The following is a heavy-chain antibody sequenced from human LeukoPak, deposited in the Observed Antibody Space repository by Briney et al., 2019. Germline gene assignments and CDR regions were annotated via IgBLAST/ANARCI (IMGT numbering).Heavy chain of an antibody. Sequence: VGSVKVSCKASGYTFTGYYMHWVRQAPGQGLEWMGWINPNSGGTNYAQKFQGRVTMTRDTSISTAYMELSRLRSDDTAVYYCARKALWFGELGFAFDIWGQGTMVTVSS. CDR2: INPNSGGT. CDR3: ARKALWFGELGFAFDI. J-gene: IGHJ3*02. V-gene: IGHV1-2*02. D-gene: IGHD3-10*01. CDR1: GYTFTGYY.